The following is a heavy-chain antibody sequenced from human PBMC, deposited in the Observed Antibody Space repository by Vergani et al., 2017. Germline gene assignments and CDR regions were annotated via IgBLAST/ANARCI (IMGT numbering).Heavy chain of an antibody. CDR3: ARLYYDFWSGRGDWFDP. CDR1: GGSISSYY. V-gene: IGHV4-59*01. Sequence: QVQLQESGPGLVKPSETLSLTCTVSGGSISSYYWSWIRQPPGKGLEWIGYIYYSGSTNYTPSLKSRVTISVDTSKNQFSLKLSSVTAADTAVYYCARLYYDFWSGRGDWFDPWGQGTLVTVSS. J-gene: IGHJ5*02. CDR2: IYYSGST. D-gene: IGHD3-3*01.